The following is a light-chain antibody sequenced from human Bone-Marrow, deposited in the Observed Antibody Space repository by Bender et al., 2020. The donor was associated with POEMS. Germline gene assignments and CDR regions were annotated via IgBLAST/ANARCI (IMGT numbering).Light chain of an antibody. CDR1: SSDIGAYSY. J-gene: IGLJ3*02. CDR2: EVT. V-gene: IGLV2-8*01. CDR3: QAWDISVDQVV. Sequence: QSALTQPASVSGSPGQSVTISCTGTSSDIGAYSYVSWYQQYPGKAPKLILHEVTKWPSGVPDRFSGSKSGNTASLTISRVEAGDEADYYCQAWDISVDQVVFGGGTKLTVL.